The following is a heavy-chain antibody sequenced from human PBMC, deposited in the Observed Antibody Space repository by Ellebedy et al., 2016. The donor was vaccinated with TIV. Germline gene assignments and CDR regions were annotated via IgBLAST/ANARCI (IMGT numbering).Heavy chain of an antibody. D-gene: IGHD4-23*01. V-gene: IGHV3-74*01. Sequence: GESLKISCAASGFTFISYWMHWVRQAPGKGLVWVSRIKSDGSSTIYADSVKGRFTISRDNAKNTLYLQMNTLRAEDTAVYYCVRGSGDYGGSHAVLFDYWGQGTLVTVSS. J-gene: IGHJ4*02. CDR1: GFTFISYW. CDR3: VRGSGDYGGSHAVLFDY. CDR2: IKSDGSST.